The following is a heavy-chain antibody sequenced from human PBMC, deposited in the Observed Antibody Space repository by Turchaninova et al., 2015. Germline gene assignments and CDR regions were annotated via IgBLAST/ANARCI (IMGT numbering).Heavy chain of an antibody. V-gene: IGHV4-34*01. J-gene: IGHJ4*02. CDR2: INQMGST. CDR3: ARAVYYYDSNSHPWAVFFDY. D-gene: IGHD3-22*01. CDR1: GXXFSDFD. Sequence: QVQLKQWXXXLLXXSETPSLTXPXSGXXFSDFDWTRIRQPPGKGLGWMGEINQMGSTKYNPSRKSLVTISVDKSKNQFSLRLTTVTAADTAVYYCARAVYYYDSNSHPWAVFFDYWGEGTLITVSS.